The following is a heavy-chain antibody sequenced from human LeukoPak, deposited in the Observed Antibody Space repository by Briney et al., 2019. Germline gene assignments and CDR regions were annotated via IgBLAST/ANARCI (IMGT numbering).Heavy chain of an antibody. V-gene: IGHV3-23*01. J-gene: IGHJ4*02. Sequence: GGSLRLSCAASRFTFSTYAMIWVRQAPGKGLEWVSVIGGSGSYTYYADSVKGRFTISRDNSKDTLYFQMNSLRPEDTAVYYCARDWYDYWGQGTLVTVSS. D-gene: IGHD6-13*01. CDR3: ARDWYDY. CDR2: IGGSGSYT. CDR1: RFTFSTYA.